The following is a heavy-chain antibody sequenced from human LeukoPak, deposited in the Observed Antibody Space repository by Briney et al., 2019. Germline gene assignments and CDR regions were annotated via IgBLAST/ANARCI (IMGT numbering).Heavy chain of an antibody. V-gene: IGHV3-7*01. Sequence: GGSLRLSCAASGFTFTRYWMTWVRQAPGKGLALVANIKEDGSGKYYVDSVKGRFTISRDNAKNSLYLQMRSLRAEDTAVYFCVYGGSYYVAWGQGTLVTVSS. CDR3: VYGGSYYVA. CDR2: IKEDGSGK. J-gene: IGHJ5*02. CDR1: GFTFTRYW. D-gene: IGHD1-26*01.